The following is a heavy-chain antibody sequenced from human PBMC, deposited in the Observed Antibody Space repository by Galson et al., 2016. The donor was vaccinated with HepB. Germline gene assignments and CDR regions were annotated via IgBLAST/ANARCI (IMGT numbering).Heavy chain of an antibody. J-gene: IGHJ3*01. CDR2: IKQDGSTK. CDR1: GFTFGSYW. D-gene: IGHD3-3*01. V-gene: IGHV3-7*03. Sequence: SLRLSCAASGFTFGSYWMTWVRQAPGKGLEWVANIKQDGSTKYYVDSAKGRFTISRDNSQNTLYLQMTGLRAEDTAVYYCAKAFYDFWGGYYLMGAFDLWGQGTMVTVSS. CDR3: AKAFYDFWGGYYLMGAFDL.